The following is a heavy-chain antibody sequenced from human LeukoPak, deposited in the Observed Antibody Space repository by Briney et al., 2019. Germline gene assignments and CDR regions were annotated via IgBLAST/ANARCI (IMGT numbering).Heavy chain of an antibody. D-gene: IGHD6-13*01. J-gene: IGHJ6*02. V-gene: IGHV1-18*01. CDR2: ISAYNGNT. CDR1: GYTFTSYG. CDR3: ARVRAVPTIAAAGTSYYYGMGV. Sequence: ASVKVSCKASGYTFTSYGISWVRQAPGQGLEWMGWISAYNGNTNYAQKLQGRVTMTTDTSTSTAYMELRSLRSDDTAVYYCARVRAVPTIAAAGTSYYYGMGVQGQGTTVTVSS.